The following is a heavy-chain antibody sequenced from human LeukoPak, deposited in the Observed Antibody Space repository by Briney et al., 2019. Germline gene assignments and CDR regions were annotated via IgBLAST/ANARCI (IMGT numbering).Heavy chain of an antibody. V-gene: IGHV1-8*01. D-gene: IGHD3-10*01. CDR2: MNPNSGNT. Sequence: ASVKVSCKASGYTFTSYDINWVRQATGQGLEWTGWMNPNSGNTGYAQKFQGRVTMTRNTSISTAYMELSSLRSEDTAVYYCARVTMVRGVIINYYYGMDVWGQGTTVTVSS. CDR1: GYTFTSYD. J-gene: IGHJ6*02. CDR3: ARVTMVRGVIINYYYGMDV.